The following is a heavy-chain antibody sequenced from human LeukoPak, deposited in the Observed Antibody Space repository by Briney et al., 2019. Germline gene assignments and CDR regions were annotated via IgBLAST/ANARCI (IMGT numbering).Heavy chain of an antibody. Sequence: PGGSLRLSCVASGFTFSSYAMSWVRQAPGKGLEWVSAISGSGGSTYYADSVRGRFTISRDNAKNSLYLQMNSLRAEDTAVYYCARERQYDSSRKGPFDYWGQGTLVTVSS. CDR3: ARERQYDSSRKGPFDY. CDR2: ISGSGGST. D-gene: IGHD3-22*01. J-gene: IGHJ4*02. V-gene: IGHV3-23*01. CDR1: GFTFSSYA.